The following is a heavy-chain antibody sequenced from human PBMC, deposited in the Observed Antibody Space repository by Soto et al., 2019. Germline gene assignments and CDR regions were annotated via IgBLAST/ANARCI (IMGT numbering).Heavy chain of an antibody. Sequence: GGSLRLSCAASGFTFSSYGMHWVRQAPGKGLEWVAVISYDGSNKYYADSVKGRFTISRDNSKNTLYLQMNSLRAEDTAVYYCAKDIAYYDFWSGYFDYWGQGTLLTVSS. V-gene: IGHV3-30*18. D-gene: IGHD3-3*01. CDR1: GFTFSSYG. CDR2: ISYDGSNK. J-gene: IGHJ4*02. CDR3: AKDIAYYDFWSGYFDY.